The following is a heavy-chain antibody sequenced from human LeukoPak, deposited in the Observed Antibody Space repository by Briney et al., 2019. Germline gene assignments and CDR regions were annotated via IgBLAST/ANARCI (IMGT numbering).Heavy chain of an antibody. D-gene: IGHD2-21*01. CDR2: ISYDGSNK. CDR1: GFTFSSYA. Sequence: PGGSLRLSCAASGFTFSSYAMHWVRQAPGKGLEWVAVISYDGSNKYYADSVKCRFTISRDNSKNTLYLQMNSLRAEDTAVYYCAREVNYWGQGTLVSVSS. CDR3: AREVNY. V-gene: IGHV3-30*04. J-gene: IGHJ4*02.